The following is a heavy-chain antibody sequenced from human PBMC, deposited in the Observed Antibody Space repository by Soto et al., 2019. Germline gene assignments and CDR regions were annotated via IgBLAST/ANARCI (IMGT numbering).Heavy chain of an antibody. CDR3: ARPYCSGGSCYWFDP. D-gene: IGHD2-15*01. Sequence: GGSLRLSCAASGFTFSDYYMSWIRQAPGKGLEWVSYISSSSYTNYADSVKGRFTISRDNAKNSLYLQMNSLRAEDTAVNYCARPYCSGGSCYWFDPWGQGTLVTVSS. CDR2: ISSSSYT. J-gene: IGHJ5*02. V-gene: IGHV3-11*06. CDR1: GFTFSDYY.